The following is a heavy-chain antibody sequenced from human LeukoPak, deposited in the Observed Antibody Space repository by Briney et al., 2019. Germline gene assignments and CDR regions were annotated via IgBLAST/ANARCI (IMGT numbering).Heavy chain of an antibody. Sequence: PSETLSLTCIVSGDSVSSYYWSWIRQPPGKGLEWIGHIYYSGSTNYNPSLKSRVTISVDTSKNQFSLKLSSVTAADTAVYYCARHVRSPLPSYWGQGTLVTVSS. CDR2: IYYSGST. CDR1: GDSVSSYY. J-gene: IGHJ4*02. V-gene: IGHV4-59*08. D-gene: IGHD2-15*01. CDR3: ARHVRSPLPSY.